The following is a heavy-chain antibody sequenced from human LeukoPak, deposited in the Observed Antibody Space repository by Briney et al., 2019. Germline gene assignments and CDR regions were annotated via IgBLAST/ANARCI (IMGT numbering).Heavy chain of an antibody. Sequence: GRSLRLSCAASGFTFSSYAMHWVRQAPGKRLEWVAVISYDGSNKYYADSVKGRFTISRDNSKNTLYLQMNSLRAEDTAVYYCARDLGGYYGSGSYYRALDYWGQGTLVTVSS. CDR1: GFTFSSYA. J-gene: IGHJ4*02. D-gene: IGHD3-10*01. CDR3: ARDLGGYYGSGSYYRALDY. V-gene: IGHV3-30*04. CDR2: ISYDGSNK.